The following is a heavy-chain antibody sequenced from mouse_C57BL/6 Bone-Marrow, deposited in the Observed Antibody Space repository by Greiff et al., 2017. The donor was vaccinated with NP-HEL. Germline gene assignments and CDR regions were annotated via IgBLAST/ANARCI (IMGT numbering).Heavy chain of an antibody. J-gene: IGHJ3*01. V-gene: IGHV1-81*01. Sequence: QVQLQQSGAELARPGASVKLSCKASGYTFTSYGISWVKQRTGQGLEWIGEIYPRSGNTYYNEKFKGKATMTADKSSSTAYMELRSLTSEDSAVYFCARERLRLWFAYWGQGTLVTVSA. CDR1: GYTFTSYG. CDR2: IYPRSGNT. CDR3: ARERLRLWFAY. D-gene: IGHD1-2*01.